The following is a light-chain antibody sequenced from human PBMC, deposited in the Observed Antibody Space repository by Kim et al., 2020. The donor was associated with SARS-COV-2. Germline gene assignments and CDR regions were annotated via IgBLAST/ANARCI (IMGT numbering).Light chain of an antibody. V-gene: IGKV3-20*01. CDR1: QSVGSNY. CDR3: EHYGTSPLT. CDR2: GAS. Sequence: PGERATVSCRASQSVGSNYLAWYQQKPGQAPRLLIYGASSRATGIPDRFSGSGSETDFILTISRLDPEDFAVYYCEHYGTSPLTFGGGTKVDIK. J-gene: IGKJ4*01.